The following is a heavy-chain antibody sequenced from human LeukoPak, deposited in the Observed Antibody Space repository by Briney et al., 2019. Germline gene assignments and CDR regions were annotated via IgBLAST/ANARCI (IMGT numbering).Heavy chain of an antibody. J-gene: IGHJ4*02. V-gene: IGHV1-46*01. CDR3: ARGGYYDSSGYSMDY. D-gene: IGHD3-22*01. CDR2: INPSGGST. CDR1: GYTFTGYY. Sequence: ASVKVSCKASGYTFTGYYMHWVRQAPGQGLEWMGIINPSGGSTSYAQKFQGRVTITRDTSASTAYMELSSLRSEDMAVYYCARGGYYDSSGYSMDYWGQGTLVTVSS.